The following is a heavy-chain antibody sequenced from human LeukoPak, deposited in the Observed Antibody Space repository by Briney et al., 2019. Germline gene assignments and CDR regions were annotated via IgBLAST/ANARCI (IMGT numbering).Heavy chain of an antibody. J-gene: IGHJ6*03. CDR3: ARVDRYHYYLDV. V-gene: IGHV1-69*05. CDR1: GGTFSSYS. Sequence: SVKVSCKASGGTFSSYSITWVRQAPGQGLEWTGGIMPLFNTANYAQQFQGRVTITTDESTSTAYMELSSLRFEDTAMYYCARVDRYHYYLDVWGKGTTVTVSS. CDR2: IMPLFNTA.